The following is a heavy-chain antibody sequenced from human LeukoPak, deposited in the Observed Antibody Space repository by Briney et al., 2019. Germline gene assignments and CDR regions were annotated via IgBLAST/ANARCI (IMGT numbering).Heavy chain of an antibody. CDR2: ISGRGGST. CDR1: GFTFSSYA. CDR3: AKGPGPRGLGY. V-gene: IGHV3-23*01. J-gene: IGHJ4*02. Sequence: GGSLRLSCAASGFTFSSYAMSWVRQAPGKGLEWVSAISGRGGSTYYADSVKGRFTISRDNSKNTLYLQMNSLRAEDTAVYYCAKGPGPRGLGYWGQGTLVTVSS. D-gene: IGHD3-10*01.